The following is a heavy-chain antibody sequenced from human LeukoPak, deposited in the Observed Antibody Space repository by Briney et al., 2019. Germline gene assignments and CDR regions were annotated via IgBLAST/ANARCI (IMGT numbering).Heavy chain of an antibody. Sequence: SETLSLTCAVYGGSFSGYYWSWIRQPPGKGLEWIGEINHSGSTNYNPSLKSRVTISVDTSKNQFSLKLSSVTAADTAVYYCARAGYCSGGSCHHCYYYGMDVWGQGTTVTVSS. CDR2: INHSGST. J-gene: IGHJ6*02. D-gene: IGHD2-15*01. V-gene: IGHV4-34*01. CDR1: GGSFSGYY. CDR3: ARAGYCSGGSCHHCYYYGMDV.